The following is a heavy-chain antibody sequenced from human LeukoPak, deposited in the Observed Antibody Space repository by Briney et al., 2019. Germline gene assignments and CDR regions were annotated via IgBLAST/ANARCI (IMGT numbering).Heavy chain of an antibody. Sequence: PGGSLRLSCAASGFTFSSYWMNWVRQAPGKGLEWVANIKQDGTEKYYVDSVKGRFTISRDNAKNSLYLQMNSLRVEDTAVYYCARAQAARADYYYYCMDVWGKGTTVTVSS. CDR2: IKQDGTEK. D-gene: IGHD6-6*01. J-gene: IGHJ6*03. V-gene: IGHV3-7*04. CDR1: GFTFSSYW. CDR3: ARAQAARADYYYYCMDV.